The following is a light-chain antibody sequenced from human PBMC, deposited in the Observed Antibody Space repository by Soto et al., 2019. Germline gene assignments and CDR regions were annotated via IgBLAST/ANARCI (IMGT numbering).Light chain of an antibody. CDR2: EVS. J-gene: IGLJ2*01. Sequence: QSVLTQPASVSGSPGQSITISCTETSSDIGFHNYVSWYQQYPGKAPKLMIYEVSNRPSGVSDRFSGSKSGNTASLTISGLQADDEADYYCSSYMSSGTLFGGGTQLTVL. V-gene: IGLV2-14*01. CDR1: SSDIGFHNY. CDR3: SSYMSSGTL.